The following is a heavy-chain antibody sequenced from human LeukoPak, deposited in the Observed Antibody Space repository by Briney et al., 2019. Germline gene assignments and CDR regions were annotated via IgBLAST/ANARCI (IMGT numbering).Heavy chain of an antibody. J-gene: IGHJ6*02. CDR2: IYPGDSDT. D-gene: IGHD3-10*01. V-gene: IGHV5-51*01. CDR3: AKGFGEGDYYYGMDV. Sequence: GESLKISCKGSGYSFTSHWIGWVRQMPGKGLEWMGIIYPGDSDTRYSPSFQGQVTISADKSISAASLQWSSPKASDTAMYYCAKGFGEGDYYYGMDVWGQGTTVTVSS. CDR1: GYSFTSHW.